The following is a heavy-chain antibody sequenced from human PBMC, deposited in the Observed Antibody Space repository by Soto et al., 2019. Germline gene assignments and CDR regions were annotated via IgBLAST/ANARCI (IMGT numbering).Heavy chain of an antibody. V-gene: IGHV4-31*03. CDR3: GRVRGLCDSSGYYRGGFNWFDP. J-gene: IGHJ5*02. CDR1: GGSISSGGYY. Sequence: SETLSLTCTVSGGSISSGGYYWSWIRQHPGKGLEWIGYIYYSGSTYYNPSLKSRVTISVDTSKNQFSLKLSSVTAADTAVYYCGRVRGLCDSSGYYRGGFNWFDPWGQGTLVTVSS. D-gene: IGHD3-22*01. CDR2: IYYSGST.